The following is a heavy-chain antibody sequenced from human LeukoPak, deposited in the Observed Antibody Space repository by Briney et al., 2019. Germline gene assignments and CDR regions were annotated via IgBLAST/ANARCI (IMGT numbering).Heavy chain of an antibody. J-gene: IGHJ3*02. CDR1: GFAVSNNY. D-gene: IGHD1-14*01. CDR2: TYSDGNT. Sequence: GGSLRVSCAASGFAVSNNYMSWVRQAPGKGLEWVSITYSDGNTNYAVSVKGRFTISRDTSQNTLSLQMDSLRAEDTAVYYCVRKNQDFNAAFDIWGQGTVVTVSS. CDR3: VRKNQDFNAAFDI. V-gene: IGHV3-53*01.